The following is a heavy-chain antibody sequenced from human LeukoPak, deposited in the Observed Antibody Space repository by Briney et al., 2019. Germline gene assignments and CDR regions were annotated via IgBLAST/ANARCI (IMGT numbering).Heavy chain of an antibody. Sequence: WGSLRLSCAASGFTFSSYGMHWVRQAPGKGLEWVAYILYDGSNKYYADSVKGRFTISRDNSKNTLYLQMNSLRPEDTAVYYCAIAARKFGGWHFDYWGQGTLVTVSS. CDR1: GFTFSSYG. D-gene: IGHD6-19*01. V-gene: IGHV3-30*02. CDR2: ILYDGSNK. J-gene: IGHJ4*02. CDR3: AIAARKFGGWHFDY.